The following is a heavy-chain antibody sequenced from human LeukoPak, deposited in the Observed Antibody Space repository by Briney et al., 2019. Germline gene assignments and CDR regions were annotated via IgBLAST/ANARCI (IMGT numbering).Heavy chain of an antibody. J-gene: IGHJ5*02. CDR3: ARMGGAYRNWLDP. Sequence: PGGSLRLSCAASGFTFSSSVMTWVRQAPGKGLEWVSSISGNGAIIHYADSVKGRFTISRDNSISTLFLQMNGLRAEDTAVYYCARMGGAYRNWLDPWGQGTLLTVSS. V-gene: IGHV3-23*01. CDR1: GFTFSSSV. D-gene: IGHD1-26*01. CDR2: ISGNGAII.